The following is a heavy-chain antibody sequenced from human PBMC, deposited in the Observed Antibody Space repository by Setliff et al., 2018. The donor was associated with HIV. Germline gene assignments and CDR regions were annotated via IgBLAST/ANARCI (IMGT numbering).Heavy chain of an antibody. D-gene: IGHD3-22*01. Sequence: PGGSLRLSCTASGFTFSSYAMSWVRQAPGKGLEWVSGITGSGDNTYYADNVEGRFTIFRDNAKNTLYLQMNSLRAEDTAVYYCARDLSYDYDRSSDTFDYWGQGTLVTVSS. CDR1: GFTFSSYA. V-gene: IGHV3-23*01. CDR3: ARDLSYDYDRSSDTFDY. CDR2: ITGSGDNT. J-gene: IGHJ4*02.